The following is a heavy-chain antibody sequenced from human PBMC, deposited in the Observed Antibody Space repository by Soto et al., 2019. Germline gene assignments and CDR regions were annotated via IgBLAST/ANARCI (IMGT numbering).Heavy chain of an antibody. CDR3: ERARLRAVYAFDI. V-gene: IGHV4-31*03. D-gene: IGHD5-12*01. J-gene: IGHJ3*02. CDR2: IYYSGST. Sequence: QVQLQESDAGLVKASQTLSLTCTVSGGSVSSGAYYWTWIRQRPGKGLEWIGYIYYSGSTYYSPSLKRRLSISLDTSKNQFSLRLSSVTAADTAMYYCERARLRAVYAFDIWGQGTMVTVSS. CDR1: GGSVSSGAYY.